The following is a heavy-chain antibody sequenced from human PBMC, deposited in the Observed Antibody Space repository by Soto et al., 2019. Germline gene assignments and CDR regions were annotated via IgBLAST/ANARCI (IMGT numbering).Heavy chain of an antibody. CDR2: IWYDGSDK. V-gene: IGHV3-33*01. CDR3: ARESEDLSSNLDY. Sequence: GGSLRLSCAASGFTLSSNGMHWVRQAPGKGLEWVAFIWYDGSDKYYADSVKGRFTISRDNSKNTPYLQMNTLRAEDTAVYYCARESEDLSSNLDYWGQGTLVTVSS. CDR1: GFTLSSNG. J-gene: IGHJ4*02.